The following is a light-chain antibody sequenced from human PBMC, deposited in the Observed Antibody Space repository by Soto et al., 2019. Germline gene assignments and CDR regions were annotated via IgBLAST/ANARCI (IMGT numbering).Light chain of an antibody. Sequence: DIQMTQSPSTLSASVGDRVTITCRASQSISSWLAWYQQKPGKAPKLLIYDASSLESGVPSRFSVSGSGTEFTLTISSLQPDDFATYYCQQYNSYPWTFGQGTK. CDR2: DAS. J-gene: IGKJ1*01. CDR3: QQYNSYPWT. V-gene: IGKV1-5*01. CDR1: QSISSW.